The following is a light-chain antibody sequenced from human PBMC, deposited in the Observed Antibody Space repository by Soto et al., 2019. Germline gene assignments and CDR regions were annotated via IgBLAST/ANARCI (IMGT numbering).Light chain of an antibody. CDR1: SSDVGGYDY. Sequence: QSALTQPASVSGSPGQSITISCTGTSSDVGGYDYVSWYQLHPGKAPKLMVFEVSNRPSGVSYRFSGSKSGNTASLTISGLQAEDEADYFCSSYSIRTAYLFGTGTKVTV. CDR3: SSYSIRTAYL. CDR2: EVS. V-gene: IGLV2-14*01. J-gene: IGLJ1*01.